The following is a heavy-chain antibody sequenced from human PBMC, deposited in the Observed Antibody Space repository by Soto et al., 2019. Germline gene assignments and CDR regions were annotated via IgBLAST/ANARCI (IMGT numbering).Heavy chain of an antibody. J-gene: IGHJ4*02. Sequence: SLRLSCAASGFTFSSYGMHWVRQAPGKGLEWVAVISYDGSNKYYADSVKGRFTISRDNSKNTLYLQMNSLRAEDTAVYYCARTYYYDSSGSVDYWGQGTLVTVSS. V-gene: IGHV3-30*03. CDR2: ISYDGSNK. CDR3: ARTYYYDSSGSVDY. CDR1: GFTFSSYG. D-gene: IGHD3-22*01.